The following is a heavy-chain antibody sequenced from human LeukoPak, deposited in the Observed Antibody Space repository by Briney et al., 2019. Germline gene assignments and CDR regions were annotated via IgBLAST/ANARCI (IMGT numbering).Heavy chain of an antibody. CDR3: AGGRRYRYGLFDY. CDR2: ISYDGSNK. Sequence: GGSLRLSCAASGFTFSSYGMHWVRRAPGKGLEWVAVISYDGSNKYYADSVKGRFTISRDNSENTVFLEMNSLRGEDTAVYYCAGGRRYRYGLFDYWGQGTLVTVSA. D-gene: IGHD5-18*01. CDR1: GFTFSSYG. J-gene: IGHJ4*02. V-gene: IGHV3-30*03.